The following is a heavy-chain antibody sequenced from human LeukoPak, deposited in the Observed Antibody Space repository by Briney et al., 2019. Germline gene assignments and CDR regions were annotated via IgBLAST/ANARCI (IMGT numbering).Heavy chain of an antibody. Sequence: SETLSLTCAVSGYSISSGYYWGWIRQPPGKGLEWIGSIHHSGSTYYNPSLTSRVTISVDTSKNQFSLKLSSVTAADTAVYYCATVATVVSDDAFDIWGQGTMVTVSS. V-gene: IGHV4-38-2*01. D-gene: IGHD4-23*01. CDR1: GYSISSGYY. J-gene: IGHJ3*02. CDR3: ATVATVVSDDAFDI. CDR2: IHHSGST.